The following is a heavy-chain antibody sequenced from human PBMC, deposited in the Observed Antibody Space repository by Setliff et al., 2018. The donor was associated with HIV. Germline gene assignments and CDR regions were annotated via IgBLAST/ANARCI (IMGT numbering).Heavy chain of an antibody. CDR1: GYTFSNYA. CDR3: ARDMQDNNSFGPNSNLGY. Sequence: ASVKVSCKSSGYTFSNYALHWVRQAPGQRLEWMGWINTANANTKYSQKFQGRVTITRDTSASTAYMELSSLRSEDTSVYFCARDMQDNNSFGPNSNLGYWGQGTQVTVSS. CDR2: INTANANT. J-gene: IGHJ4*02. V-gene: IGHV1-3*04. D-gene: IGHD5-18*01.